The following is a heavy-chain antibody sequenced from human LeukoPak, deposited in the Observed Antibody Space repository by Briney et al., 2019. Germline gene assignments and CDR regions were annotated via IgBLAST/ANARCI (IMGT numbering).Heavy chain of an antibody. D-gene: IGHD4-17*01. CDR2: VYPTDSDT. Sequence: GESLKISCKGSGYSFTSYWIGWVRQMPGKGLEWMGIVYPTDSDTRYSPSFQGQVTISADKSISTAYLQWSSLKASDTAIYYCARVYGDLESLFDYWGQGTLVTVSS. CDR3: ARVYGDLESLFDY. CDR1: GYSFTSYW. J-gene: IGHJ4*02. V-gene: IGHV5-51*01.